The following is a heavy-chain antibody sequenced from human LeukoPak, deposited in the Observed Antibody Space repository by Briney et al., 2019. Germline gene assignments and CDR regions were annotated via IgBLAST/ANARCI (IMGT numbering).Heavy chain of an antibody. V-gene: IGHV4-34*01. CDR3: GREWNGGFDI. CDR2: INHSGST. CDR1: GGSFSGYY. Sequence: SETLSLTCAVYGGSFSGYYWSWIRQPPGKGLEWIGEINHSGSTNYNPSLKSRVTISVDTSKNQFSLKLSSVTAADTAVYYCGREWNGGFDIWGKGTMVTVPS. J-gene: IGHJ3*02. D-gene: IGHD1-1*01.